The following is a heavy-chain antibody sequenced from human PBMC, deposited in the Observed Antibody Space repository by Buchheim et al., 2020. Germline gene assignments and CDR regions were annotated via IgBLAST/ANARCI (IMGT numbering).Heavy chain of an antibody. J-gene: IGHJ4*02. Sequence: EVQLLESGGGLVQPGGSLRLSCAASGFTFSSFGMNWVHQAPGKGLEWVSSISGGADRTYYADSVKGRFTISRDNSKNTLYLQMNSLRDENTALYYCGKQKGNVDYWGQGTL. CDR2: ISGGADRT. CDR3: GKQKGNVDY. CDR1: GFTFSSFG. D-gene: IGHD1-1*01. V-gene: IGHV3-23*01.